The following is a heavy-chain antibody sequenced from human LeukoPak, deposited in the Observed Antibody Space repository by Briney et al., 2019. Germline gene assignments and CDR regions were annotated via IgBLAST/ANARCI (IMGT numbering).Heavy chain of an antibody. V-gene: IGHV1-69*04. D-gene: IGHD2-2*01. Sequence: SVKVSCKASGGTFSSYAISWVRQAPGQGLEWMGRIIPILGIANYAQKFQGRVTITADKSTSTAYMELSSLRSEDTAVYYCARQCSSTSCYFEFDPWGQGTLVTVSS. J-gene: IGHJ5*02. CDR3: ARQCSSTSCYFEFDP. CDR2: IIPILGIA. CDR1: GGTFSSYA.